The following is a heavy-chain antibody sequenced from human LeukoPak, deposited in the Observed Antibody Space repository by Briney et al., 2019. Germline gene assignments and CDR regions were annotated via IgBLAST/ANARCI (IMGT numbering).Heavy chain of an antibody. CDR2: ISSSGSTI. D-gene: IGHD3-22*01. CDR3: ARVVYYDSSGYYSPDYYFDY. V-gene: IGHV3-11*04. CDR1: GLTFSDYY. Sequence: PGGSLRLSCAASGLTFSDYYMSWIRQAPGKGLEWVSYISSSGSTIYYADSVKGRFTISRDNAKNSLYLQMNSLRAEDTAVYYCARVVYYDSSGYYSPDYYFDYWGQGTLVTVSS. J-gene: IGHJ4*02.